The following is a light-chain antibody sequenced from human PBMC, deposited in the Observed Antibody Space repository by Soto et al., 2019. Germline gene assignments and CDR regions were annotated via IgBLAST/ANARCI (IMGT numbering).Light chain of an antibody. V-gene: IGKV4-1*01. CDR3: QQYYDTPYT. J-gene: IGKJ2*01. CDR2: WAS. CDR1: QSVLYSSNNENY. Sequence: DIVMTQSPDSLAVSLGERATINCKSSQSVLYSSNNENYLAWYQQKPGQSPKLLIYWASTRESGVPDRFSGSGSGTDFTLTISSLQAEDVAVYYCQQYYDTPYTFGQGTKLEIK.